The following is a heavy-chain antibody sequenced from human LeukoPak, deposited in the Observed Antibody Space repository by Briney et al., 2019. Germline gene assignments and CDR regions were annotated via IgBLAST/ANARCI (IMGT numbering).Heavy chain of an antibody. V-gene: IGHV3-74*01. CDR3: LLMVWG. Sequence: GGSLRLSCAVSGFIFSNHYMHWVRQAPGKGLVWVSRINNDGSITSYADSVKGRFTISRDNAKNTLYLQMNSLRAEDTAVYYCLLMVWGGGQGTLVTVSS. J-gene: IGHJ4*02. D-gene: IGHD3-10*01. CDR1: GFIFSNHY. CDR2: INNDGSIT.